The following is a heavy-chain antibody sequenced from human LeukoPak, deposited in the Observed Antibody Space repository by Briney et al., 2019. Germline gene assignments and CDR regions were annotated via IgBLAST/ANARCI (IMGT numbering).Heavy chain of an antibody. Sequence: GRSLRLSCAASECTFSNYARHWVRQAPGRGRQGVAGISYDGNTIHYADSVRGRFIISRDTSKNTLYLQMNSLRAAATAVYYARSGGLQKFDYWAQGPLVPASS. CDR3: RSGGLQKFDY. CDR2: ISYDGNTI. V-gene: IGHV3-30-3*01. D-gene: IGHD4-11*01. CDR1: ECTFSNYA. J-gene: IGHJ4*02.